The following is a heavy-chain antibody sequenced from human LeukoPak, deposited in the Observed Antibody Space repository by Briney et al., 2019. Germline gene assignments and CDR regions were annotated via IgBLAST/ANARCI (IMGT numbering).Heavy chain of an antibody. D-gene: IGHD3-9*01. CDR2: IKEDGSEK. Sequence: GGSLRLSCAASGFTFSSYWMSWVRQAPGKGLGWVANIKEDGSEKYYVDSVKGRFTISRDNAKNSLYLQMNSLRAEDTAVYYCARLLRYFDWRSSYYFDYWGQGTLVTVSS. V-gene: IGHV3-7*03. J-gene: IGHJ4*02. CDR3: ARLLRYFDWRSSYYFDY. CDR1: GFTFSSYW.